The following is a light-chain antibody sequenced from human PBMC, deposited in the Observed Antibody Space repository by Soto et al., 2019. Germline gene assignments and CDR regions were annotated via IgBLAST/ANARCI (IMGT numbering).Light chain of an antibody. CDR2: GNN. V-gene: IGLV1-40*01. CDR1: SSNIGAGYD. J-gene: IGLJ2*01. Sequence: QSVLTQPPSVSGAPGQRVTISCTGSSSNIGAGYDVHWYQQLPGTAPKLLIFGNNNRPSGVPDRFSGSKSGTSASLAITGLQAGGEADYYCQSYDSSLSGSMVVFGGGTKLTVL. CDR3: QSYDSSLSGSMVV.